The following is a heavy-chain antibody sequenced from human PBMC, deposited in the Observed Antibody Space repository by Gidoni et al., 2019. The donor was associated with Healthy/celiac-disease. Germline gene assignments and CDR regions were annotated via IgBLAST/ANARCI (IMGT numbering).Heavy chain of an antibody. V-gene: IGHV3-30-3*01. CDR3: ASSGLHDAFDI. J-gene: IGHJ3*02. CDR2: ISYDGSNK. Sequence: QVQLVESGGGVVHPGRSLRLCCAAAGFTFSSYAMHWVRQAPVKGLECVAVISYDGSNKYYADSVKGRFTISRDNSKNTLYLQMNSLRAEDTAVYYCASSGLHDAFDIWGQGTMVTVSS. CDR1: GFTFSSYA. D-gene: IGHD6-19*01.